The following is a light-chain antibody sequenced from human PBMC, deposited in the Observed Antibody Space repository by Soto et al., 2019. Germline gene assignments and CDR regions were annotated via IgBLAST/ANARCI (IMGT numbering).Light chain of an antibody. CDR1: QSVSSY. CDR2: GAS. Sequence: EIVLTQSPATLSLSPGERATLSCRASQSVSSYLAWYQQKPGQSPRLLIYGASSRARGIPDRFTGSGSGTDFILTISRLEPEDFAVYYCQQYGSSPRTFGQGTNVDIK. CDR3: QQYGSSPRT. J-gene: IGKJ1*01. V-gene: IGKV3-20*01.